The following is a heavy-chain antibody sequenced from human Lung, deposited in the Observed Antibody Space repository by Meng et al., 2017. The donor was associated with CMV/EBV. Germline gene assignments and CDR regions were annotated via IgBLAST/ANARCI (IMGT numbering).Heavy chain of an antibody. CDR2: IPHRGSS. Sequence: QLRWREPGPGLVAPSETLSLPCAVTGDSITNINCWAWVRQPPGKGLEGIGEIPHRGSSAYNPSLKSRVSMSIDKSKNQFSLKLTSVTAADTAVYHCLRRSGGSVWGQGTLVTVSS. D-gene: IGHD3-10*01. J-gene: IGHJ1*01. CDR1: GDSITNINC. V-gene: IGHV4-4*02. CDR3: LRRSGGSV.